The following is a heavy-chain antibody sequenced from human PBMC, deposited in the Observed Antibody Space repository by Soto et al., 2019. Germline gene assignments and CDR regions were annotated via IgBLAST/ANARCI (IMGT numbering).Heavy chain of an antibody. CDR3: ATVAIIDPNYGDYRYYFDY. CDR2: FDPEDGET. Sequence: ASVKVSCKVSGYTLTELSMHWVRQAPGKGLEWMGGFDPEDGETIYAQKFQGRVTMTEDTSTETAYMELSSLRSEDTAVYYCATVAIIDPNYGDYRYYFDYWGQGTLVTVSS. J-gene: IGHJ4*02. CDR1: GYTLTELS. V-gene: IGHV1-24*01. D-gene: IGHD4-17*01.